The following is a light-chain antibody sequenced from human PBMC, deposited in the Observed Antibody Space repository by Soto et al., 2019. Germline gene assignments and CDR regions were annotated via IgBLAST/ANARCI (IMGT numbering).Light chain of an antibody. J-gene: IGLJ2*01. Sequence: QSALTQPASVSGSPGQSITISCTGTSSDVGSYNLVSWYQQHPGKAPKLMIYEGSKRPSGVSNRFSGSKSGNTASLTISELQAEDEADYYCCSYAGSNTYVVFGGGTKLTVL. CDR1: SSDVGSYNL. CDR3: CSYAGSNTYVV. CDR2: EGS. V-gene: IGLV2-23*01.